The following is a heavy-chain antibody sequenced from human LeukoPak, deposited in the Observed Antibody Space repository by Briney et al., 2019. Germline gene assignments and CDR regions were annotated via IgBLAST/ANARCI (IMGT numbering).Heavy chain of an antibody. V-gene: IGHV4-30-4*02. CDR2: IYHSGST. Sequence: PSETLSLTCTVSGGSISSGDYYWSWIRQPPGKGLEWIGYIYHSGSTYYNPSLKSRLTMSVDTSKNQFSLKLSSVTAADTAVYCCARGSTYSYYMDVWGKGTTVTVSS. CDR1: GGSISSGDYY. J-gene: IGHJ6*03. CDR3: ARGSTYSYYMDV.